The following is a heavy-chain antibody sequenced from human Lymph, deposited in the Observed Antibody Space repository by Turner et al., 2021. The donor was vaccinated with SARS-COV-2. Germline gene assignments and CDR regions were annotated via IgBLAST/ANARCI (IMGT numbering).Heavy chain of an antibody. CDR2: ITFTSSYI. D-gene: IGHD2-21*02. Sequence: EVQLVEFGRVLVMRGGSLRLSCVASGFTFSSYSMNCVRQAPGKGLECVSSITFTSSYISYADSVKGRFTISRDNAKNSLYLQMNSLRAEDTAVYYCARGPPDFPYYFDYWGQGTLVTVSS. CDR1: GFTFSSYS. J-gene: IGHJ4*02. CDR3: ARGPPDFPYYFDY. V-gene: IGHV3-21*01.